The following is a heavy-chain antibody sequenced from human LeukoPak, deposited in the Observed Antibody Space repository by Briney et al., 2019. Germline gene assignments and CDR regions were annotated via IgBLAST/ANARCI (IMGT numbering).Heavy chain of an antibody. CDR2: INHSGST. J-gene: IGHJ5*02. V-gene: IGHV4-34*01. CDR3: AKEQVVVPAAGFYNWFDP. D-gene: IGHD2-2*01. Sequence: PSETLSLTCAVYGGSFSGYYWSWIRQPPGKGLEWIGEINHSGSTNYNPSLKSRVTISVDRSKNQFSLKLSSVTAADTAVYYCAKEQVVVPAAGFYNWFDPWGQETLVTVSS. CDR1: GGSFSGYY.